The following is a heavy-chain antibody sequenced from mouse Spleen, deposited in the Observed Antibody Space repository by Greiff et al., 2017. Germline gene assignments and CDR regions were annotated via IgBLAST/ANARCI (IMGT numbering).Heavy chain of an antibody. CDR2: IDPSDSYT. CDR3: ARGESMITTAY. J-gene: IGHJ3*01. V-gene: IGHV1-69*01. Sequence: VQLQQPGAELVMPGASVKLSCKASGYTFTSYWMHWVKQRPGQGLEWIGEIDPSDSYTNYNQKFKGKATLTVDKSSSTAYMQLSSLTSEDSAVYYCARGESMITTAYWGQGTLVTVSA. D-gene: IGHD2-4*01. CDR1: GYTFTSYW.